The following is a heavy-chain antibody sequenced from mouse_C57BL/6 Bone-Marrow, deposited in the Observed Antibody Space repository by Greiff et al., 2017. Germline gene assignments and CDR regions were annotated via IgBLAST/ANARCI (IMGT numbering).Heavy chain of an antibody. Sequence: QVQLQQPGTELVKPGASVKLSCKASGYTFTSSWMHRVKQRPGQGLAWSGNINPSNGGTNYNEKIKGKATLSADKASSTDYMQLSSLTSEDSAGYFCARWNPWFAYWGQGTLVTVSA. CDR3: ARWNPWFAY. CDR1: GYTFTSSW. J-gene: IGHJ3*01. V-gene: IGHV1-53*01. CDR2: INPSNGGT.